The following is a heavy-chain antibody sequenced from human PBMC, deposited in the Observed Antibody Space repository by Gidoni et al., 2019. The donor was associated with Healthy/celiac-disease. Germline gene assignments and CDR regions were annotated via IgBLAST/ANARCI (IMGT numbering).Heavy chain of an antibody. J-gene: IGHJ6*03. D-gene: IGHD6-13*01. CDR1: GFTVSSKY. CDR3: AREIPLIADYYYYYMDV. V-gene: IGHV3-53*01. Sequence: EVQMVESGGGLIQPGGSLRLSCAASGFTVSSKYMSWVRQAPGKGLEWVSVIYSGGSTYYADSVKGRFTISRDNSKNTLYLQMNSLRAEDTAVYYCAREIPLIADYYYYYMDVWGKGTTVTVSS. CDR2: IYSGGST.